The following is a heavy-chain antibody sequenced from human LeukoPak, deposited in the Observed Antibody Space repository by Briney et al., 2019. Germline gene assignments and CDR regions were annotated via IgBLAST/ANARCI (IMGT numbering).Heavy chain of an antibody. Sequence: SDTLSLTCNVSGDSITSHYWNWIRQPPGKGLEWLGDIYYTGFIKYNRSLTSRVSLSVDTSKNQSFLKMQSVTAADTAVYHCARSVDYFDNTGPHMMFDYWGQGSLATASS. CDR1: GDSITSHY. CDR2: IYYTGFI. D-gene: IGHD3-22*01. CDR3: ARSVDYFDNTGPHMMFDY. J-gene: IGHJ4*02. V-gene: IGHV4-59*07.